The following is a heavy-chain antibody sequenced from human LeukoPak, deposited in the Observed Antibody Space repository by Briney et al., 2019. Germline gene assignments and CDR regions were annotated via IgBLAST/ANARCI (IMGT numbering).Heavy chain of an antibody. CDR3: ASQWLTSNWFDP. Sequence: ASVKVSCKASGYTFTGYYMHWVRQAPGQGLEWMGWINPNSGGTNYAQKFQGRVTMTRDTSISAAYMELSRLRSDDTAVYYCASQWLTSNWFDPWGQGTLVTVSS. J-gene: IGHJ5*02. CDR1: GYTFTGYY. V-gene: IGHV1-2*02. D-gene: IGHD6-19*01. CDR2: INPNSGGT.